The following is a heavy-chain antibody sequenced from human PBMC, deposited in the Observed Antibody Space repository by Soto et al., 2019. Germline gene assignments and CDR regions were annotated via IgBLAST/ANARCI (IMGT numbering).Heavy chain of an antibody. V-gene: IGHV1-18*01. CDR2: ISAYNGNT. Sequence: QVQLVQSGAEVKKPGASVKVSCKASGYTFTSYGISWVRQAPGQGLEWMGWISAYNGNTNYAQKLQGRVTMTTDTSTSTAYMELRSLRSDDTAVYYCARTGGFQTDCSGGSCYEVGPPAMDYWGQGTLVTVSS. CDR1: GYTFTSYG. CDR3: ARTGGFQTDCSGGSCYEVGPPAMDY. J-gene: IGHJ4*02. D-gene: IGHD2-15*01.